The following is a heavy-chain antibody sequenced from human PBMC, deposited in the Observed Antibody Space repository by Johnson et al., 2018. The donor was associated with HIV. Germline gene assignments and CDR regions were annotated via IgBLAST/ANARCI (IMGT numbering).Heavy chain of an antibody. J-gene: IGHJ3*02. CDR1: GFTFSNYA. V-gene: IGHV3-64*01. CDR2: ISSNGGHT. D-gene: IGHD4-17*01. Sequence: VQLVESGGGLVQPGGSPRLSCAASGFTFSNYAMHWVRQAPGKGLEYVSDISSNGGHTYYASSVKGRFTISRDNSKNTLYLQMNSLRAEDTAVYYCAKDAYDYGDYGAFDIWGQGTMVTVSS. CDR3: AKDAYDYGDYGAFDI.